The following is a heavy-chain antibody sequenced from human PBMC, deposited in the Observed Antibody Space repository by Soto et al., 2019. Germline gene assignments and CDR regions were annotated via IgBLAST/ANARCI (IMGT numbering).Heavy chain of an antibody. V-gene: IGHV3-33*01. CDR3: ARARIGYPFDY. CDR2: IWYDGSNK. D-gene: IGHD3-22*01. CDR1: GVTFSSYG. J-gene: IGHJ4*02. Sequence: VRSLRLSCAAAGVTFSSYGMHCVRQAPGKGLEWVAVIWYDGSNKYYADSVKGRFTISRDNSKNTLYLQMNSLRAEDTAVYYCARARIGYPFDYWGQGTLVTVSP.